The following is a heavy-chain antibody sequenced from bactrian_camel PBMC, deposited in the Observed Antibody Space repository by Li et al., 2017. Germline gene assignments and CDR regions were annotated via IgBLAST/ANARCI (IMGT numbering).Heavy chain of an antibody. V-gene: IGHV3S53*01. CDR3: APVGVIKGLGVRTCDELAGF. J-gene: IGHJ6*01. CDR2: ISDDGIT. CDR1: GYTETAYS. D-gene: IGHD1*01. Sequence: HVQLVESGGGSVQSGGSLRLSCTASGYTETAYSMGWFRQAPGKEREEVASISDDGITHYADSVKDRFTVSRDNAKNTVYLQMNSLKPEDTADYYCAPVGVIKGLGVRTCDELAGFWGQGTQVTVS.